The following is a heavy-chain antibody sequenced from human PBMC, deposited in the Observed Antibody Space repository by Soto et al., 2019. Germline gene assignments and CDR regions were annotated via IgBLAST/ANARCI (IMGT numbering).Heavy chain of an antibody. D-gene: IGHD3-22*01. Sequence: QVQLVESGGGVVQPGRSLRLSCAASGFTFSSYAMHWVRQAPGKGLEWVAVISCDGSNKYYADSVKGRFTISRDNSKNTLYLQMNSLRAEDTAVYYCARDSSFYDSSGYGPGDYWGQGTLVTVSS. CDR3: ARDSSFYDSSGYGPGDY. CDR1: GFTFSSYA. V-gene: IGHV3-30-3*01. J-gene: IGHJ4*02. CDR2: ISCDGSNK.